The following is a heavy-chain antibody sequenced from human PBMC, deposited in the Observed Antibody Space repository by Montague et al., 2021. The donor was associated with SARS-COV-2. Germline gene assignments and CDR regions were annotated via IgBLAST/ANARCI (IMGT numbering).Heavy chain of an antibody. D-gene: IGHD2-21*01. CDR1: GGSISPFD. CDR3: AGMSMHYGDTSNSRRGGLDV. Sequence: SETLSLTCTVSGGSISPFDWSWIRQSPERGLEWIGTIYYSGTANYNPSLMGRLAMSLQTSQTQLSLEMRSVTAADTAVYYCAGMSMHYGDTSNSRRGGLDVWGQGTTVIVSS. J-gene: IGHJ6*02. CDR2: IYYSGTA. V-gene: IGHV4-59*01.